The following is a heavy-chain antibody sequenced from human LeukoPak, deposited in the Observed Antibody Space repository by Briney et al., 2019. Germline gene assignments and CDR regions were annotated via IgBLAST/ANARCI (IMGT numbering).Heavy chain of an antibody. CDR2: IIPMLGIA. CDR1: GGTFSSYT. Sequence: ASVKVSCKASGGTFSSYTITWVRQAPGQGLEWMGMIIPMLGIANYAQKFQGRVTITADKSTSTAYMETSSLRSEDTAVYYCARGPYYYDRSGYADTWGQGTLVTVSS. CDR3: ARGPYYYDRSGYADT. D-gene: IGHD3-22*01. J-gene: IGHJ5*02. V-gene: IGHV1-69*02.